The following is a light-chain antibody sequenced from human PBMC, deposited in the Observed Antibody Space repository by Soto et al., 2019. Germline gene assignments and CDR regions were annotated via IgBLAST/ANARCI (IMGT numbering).Light chain of an antibody. CDR3: SSYTTSSTHV. CDR1: SSDIGAFTF. V-gene: IGLV2-14*03. CDR2: DVN. Sequence: QSALTEPASVSGSPGQSITISCTGTSSDIGAFTFVSWYQQHPGKVRKLMIFDVNRRPSGVSDRFSGSKSGNTASLTISGLHAEDEGDHYCSSYTTSSTHVFGSGTKLTVL. J-gene: IGLJ1*01.